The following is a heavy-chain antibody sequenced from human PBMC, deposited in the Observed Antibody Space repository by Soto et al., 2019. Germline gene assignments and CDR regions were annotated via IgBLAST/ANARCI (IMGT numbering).Heavy chain of an antibody. V-gene: IGHV3-30-3*01. CDR1: GFTFSYYP. CDR2: IYFDGSNK. D-gene: IGHD5-12*01. CDR3: ARVPADLVAILYIYPQDGREHMSDMDV. J-gene: IGHJ6*02. Sequence: QMQLVQSGGGVVQPGRSLRLSCAASGFTFSYYPMHWVRQAPGKGLEWVAVIYFDGSNKYYADSVKGRFTLSRDNSKNTLYLQMNDLRSEDTAVYYCARVPADLVAILYIYPQDGREHMSDMDVWGQCTTVTVSS.